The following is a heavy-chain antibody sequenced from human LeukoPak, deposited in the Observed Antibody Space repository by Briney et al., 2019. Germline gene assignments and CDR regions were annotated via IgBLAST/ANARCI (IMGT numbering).Heavy chain of an antibody. CDR3: ARGRELVVDAFDI. J-gene: IGHJ3*02. CDR1: GGSISSSSYY. CDR2: IYYSGST. Sequence: SETLSLTCTVSGGSISSSSYYWGWIRQPPGKGLEWIGSIYYSGSTYYNPSLKSRVTISVDTSKNQFSLKLSSVTAADTAVYYCARGRELVVDAFDIWGQGTMVTVSS. D-gene: IGHD1-26*01. V-gene: IGHV4-39*07.